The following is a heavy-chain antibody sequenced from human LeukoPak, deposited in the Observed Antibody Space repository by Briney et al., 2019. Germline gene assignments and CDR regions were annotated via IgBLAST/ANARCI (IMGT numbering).Heavy chain of an antibody. D-gene: IGHD3-22*01. CDR2: IYYSGST. J-gene: IGHJ4*02. CDR1: GYSISSGYY. Sequence: SETLSLTCTVSGYSISSGYYWGWIRQPPGKGLEWIGSIYYSGSTYYNPSLKSRVTISVDTSKNQFSLKLSSVTAADTAVYYCARLGDYYGSSGYYSIFDYWGQGTLVTVSS. CDR3: ARLGDYYGSSGYYSIFDY. V-gene: IGHV4-38-2*02.